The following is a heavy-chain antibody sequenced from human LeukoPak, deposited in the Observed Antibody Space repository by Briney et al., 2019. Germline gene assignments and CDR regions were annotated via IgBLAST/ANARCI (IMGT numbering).Heavy chain of an antibody. D-gene: IGHD3-3*01. CDR2: IVPIFGTA. Sequence: GASVKVSCKASGGTFNSYAISWVRQAPGQGLEWMGGIVPIFGTANYAQKFQGRVTITTDESTSTTYMELSSLRSEDTAVYYCARDRGRETYYDFWSGYSSGGHHWFDPWGQGTLVTVSS. CDR1: GGTFNSYA. CDR3: ARDRGRETYYDFWSGYSSGGHHWFDP. J-gene: IGHJ5*02. V-gene: IGHV1-69*05.